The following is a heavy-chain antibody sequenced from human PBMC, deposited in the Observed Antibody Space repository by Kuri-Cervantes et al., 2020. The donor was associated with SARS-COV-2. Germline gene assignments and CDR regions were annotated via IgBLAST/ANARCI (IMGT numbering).Heavy chain of an antibody. J-gene: IGHJ6*03. Sequence: GSLRLSCAVYGGSFSSYYWGWIRQPPGKGLEWIGSIYYSGSTYYNPSLKSRVTISVDTSKNQFSLKLSSVTAADTAVYYCARGGYSSSSWNYYYYMDVWGKGTTVTVSS. V-gene: IGHV4-39*01. D-gene: IGHD6-13*01. CDR2: IYYSGST. CDR3: ARGGYSSSSWNYYYYMDV. CDR1: GGSFSSYY.